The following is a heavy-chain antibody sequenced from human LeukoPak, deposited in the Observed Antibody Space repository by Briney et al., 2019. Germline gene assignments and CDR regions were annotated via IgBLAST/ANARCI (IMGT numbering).Heavy chain of an antibody. Sequence: GGSLRLSCAASGFTFSSYAMSWVRQAPGKGLEWVSAISGSGGSTYYADSVKGRFTISRDNSKNTLYLQMNSLRAEDTAVYYCARRRPCSGGSCYTLYYYYGMDVWGQGTTVTVSS. CDR2: ISGSGGST. D-gene: IGHD2-15*01. V-gene: IGHV3-23*01. CDR1: GFTFSSYA. CDR3: ARRRPCSGGSCYTLYYYYGMDV. J-gene: IGHJ6*02.